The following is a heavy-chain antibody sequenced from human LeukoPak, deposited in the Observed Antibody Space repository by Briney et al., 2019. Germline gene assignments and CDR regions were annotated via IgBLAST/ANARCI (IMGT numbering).Heavy chain of an antibody. CDR2: ISAYNGNT. J-gene: IGHJ5*02. Sequence: ASVKVSCKTSGYTFNTYGIAWVRQAPGQGLEWMGWISAYNGNTNYAQNLQDRVTMTTDTSTTTAYMELRSLRSDDTAVYYCASQFIAAAEWENWFDPWGQGTLVTVSS. CDR3: ASQFIAAAEWENWFDP. D-gene: IGHD6-13*01. CDR1: GYTFNTYG. V-gene: IGHV1-18*01.